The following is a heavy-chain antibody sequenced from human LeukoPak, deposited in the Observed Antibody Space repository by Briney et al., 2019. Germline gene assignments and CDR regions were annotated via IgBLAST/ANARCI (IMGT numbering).Heavy chain of an antibody. CDR1: GGSISSSNYY. Sequence: SETLSLTCTVSGGSISSSNYYWGWIRQPPGKGLEWIGSIYYGGSTYYNPSLKSRVTISVDTSKNQFSLKLSSVTAADTAVYYWPRLGGSGYWPYCDYHMAGGGKGPTATV. J-gene: IGHJ6*03. CDR3: PRLGGSGYWPYCDYHMAG. CDR2: IYYGGST. D-gene: IGHD2-15*01. V-gene: IGHV4-39*01.